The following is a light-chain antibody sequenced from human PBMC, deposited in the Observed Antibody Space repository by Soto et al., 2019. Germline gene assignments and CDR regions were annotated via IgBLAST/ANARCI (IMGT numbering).Light chain of an antibody. V-gene: IGKV1-5*03. CDR1: QSISSW. CDR2: KAS. Sequence: DIQMTQSPSTLSASVGDRVTITCRASQSISSWLAWYQQKPGKAPKLLIYKASSLESGVPSRFSGSGSGTEFTLTISSLQPDDFATYYCQQYNSYLITFGQGTRRRL. CDR3: QQYNSYLIT. J-gene: IGKJ5*01.